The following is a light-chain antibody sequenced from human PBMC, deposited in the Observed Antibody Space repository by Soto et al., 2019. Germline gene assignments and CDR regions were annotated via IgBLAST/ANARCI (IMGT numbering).Light chain of an antibody. V-gene: IGKV1-5*01. Sequence: QMTQSPSTLSASVGDRVTITCRASQSIDTWLAWYQQKPGKAPRLLIYDASDLESGVQSRFSGSGSGTEFTLTINGLQTDDIVTYYCQQYENFSPTFGPGTKVAIK. J-gene: IGKJ3*01. CDR3: QQYENFSPT. CDR2: DAS. CDR1: QSIDTW.